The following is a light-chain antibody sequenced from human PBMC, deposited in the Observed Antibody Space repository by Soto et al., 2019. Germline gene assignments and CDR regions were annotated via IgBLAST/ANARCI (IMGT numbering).Light chain of an antibody. Sequence: DIQMTQSPSTLSASVGDGVTITCRASQSISSWLAWYQQKPGDAPKLLIYAASTLQSGVPSRFSGSGSGTDFTLTIRSLQPEDFATYYCQQANSFPRTFGGGTKVDIK. CDR2: AAS. J-gene: IGKJ4*01. V-gene: IGKV1-12*01. CDR3: QQANSFPRT. CDR1: QSISSW.